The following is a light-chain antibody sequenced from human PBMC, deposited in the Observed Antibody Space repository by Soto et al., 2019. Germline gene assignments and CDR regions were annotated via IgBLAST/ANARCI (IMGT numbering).Light chain of an antibody. Sequence: ETVMTQSPATLSVSPGERATLSCRASQSVSGNLAWYQQKPGQAPRLLIYGGSTRATGIPARFSGSGSGTEFSLIISSLQSEDFAVYYCQQYNNWPRTFGQGTKVEIK. CDR3: QQYNNWPRT. CDR1: QSVSGN. CDR2: GGS. V-gene: IGKV3-15*01. J-gene: IGKJ1*01.